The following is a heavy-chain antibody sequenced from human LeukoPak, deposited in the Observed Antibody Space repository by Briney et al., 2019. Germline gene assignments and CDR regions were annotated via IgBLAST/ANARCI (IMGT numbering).Heavy chain of an antibody. CDR2: MNPNSGNT. V-gene: IGHV1-8*01. CDR3: ARGPEGFYYYDSSGYQYGMDV. J-gene: IGHJ6*02. D-gene: IGHD3-22*01. CDR1: GYTFTSYD. Sequence: ASVKVSCKASGYTFTSYDINWVRQATGQGLEWMGWMNPNSGNTGHAQKFQGRVTMTRNTSISTAYMELSSLRSEDTAVYYCARGPEGFYYYDSSGYQYGMDVWGQGTTVTVSS.